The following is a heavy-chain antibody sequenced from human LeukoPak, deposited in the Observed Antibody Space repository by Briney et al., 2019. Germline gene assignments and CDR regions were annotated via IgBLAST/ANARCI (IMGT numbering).Heavy chain of an antibody. Sequence: ASVKVSCKASGYTFTSYYMRWVRQAPGQGLEWMGIINPTGGSTSYAQKFQGRVTMTRDTSTSTVYMELSSLRSEDTAIYYCARSPAHSRYFADYWGQGTLVTVSS. CDR2: INPTGGST. CDR3: ARSPAHSRYFADY. CDR1: GYTFTSYY. J-gene: IGHJ4*02. V-gene: IGHV1-46*01. D-gene: IGHD3-9*01.